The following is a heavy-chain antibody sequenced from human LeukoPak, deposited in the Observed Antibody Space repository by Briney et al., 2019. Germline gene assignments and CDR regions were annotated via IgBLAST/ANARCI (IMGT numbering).Heavy chain of an antibody. CDR1: GGSFSGYY. D-gene: IGHD3-3*01. V-gene: IGHV4-34*01. Sequence: PSETLSLTCAVYGGSFSGYYWSWIRQPPGKGLEWIGEINHSGSTNYNPSLKSRVTISVDTSKNQFSLKLSSVTAADTAVYYCARGRSYYDFWSGYFPDAYYYYGMDVWGQGTTVTVSS. CDR2: INHSGST. CDR3: ARGRSYYDFWSGYFPDAYYYYGMDV. J-gene: IGHJ6*02.